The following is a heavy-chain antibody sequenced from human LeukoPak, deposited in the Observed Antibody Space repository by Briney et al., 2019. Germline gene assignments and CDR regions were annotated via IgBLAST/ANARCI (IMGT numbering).Heavy chain of an antibody. CDR2: ISSSGSYI. CDR1: GFTFSSYN. CDR3: ARDPDTYGPYYFDY. Sequence: PGGSLRFSCAASGFTFSSYNMNWVRQAPGKGLEWVSSISSSGSYISSADSVKGRFTISRDNAKNSLYLQMNSLRAEDTAVYYCARDPDTYGPYYFDYWGQGTLVTVSS. D-gene: IGHD5-18*01. J-gene: IGHJ4*02. V-gene: IGHV3-21*01.